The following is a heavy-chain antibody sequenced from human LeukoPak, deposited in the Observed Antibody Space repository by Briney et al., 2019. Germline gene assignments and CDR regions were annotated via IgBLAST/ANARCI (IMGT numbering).Heavy chain of an antibody. CDR1: GLTFSNYA. CDR3: AKGGYYDSSASFDY. J-gene: IGHJ4*02. D-gene: IGHD3-22*01. V-gene: IGHV3-23*01. Sequence: HPGGSLRLSCTASGLTFSNYAMSWVRQVPGKGLEWVSGISASGGSTSYADSVRGRFTISRDNSKNTLYVQMNSLRDEDTAVYYCAKGGYYDSSASFDYWGQGTLVTVSS. CDR2: ISASGGST.